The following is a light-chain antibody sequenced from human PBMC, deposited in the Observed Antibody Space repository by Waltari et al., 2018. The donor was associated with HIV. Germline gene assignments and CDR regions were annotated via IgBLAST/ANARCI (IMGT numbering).Light chain of an antibody. Sequence: QSVLTQPPSASGTPRQWVTIYCSGSTSNIGSNTVNWYQQVPGMAPKLVIYGNNQRPPGVSDRFSGSKSGTSASLAISGLQSEDEADYYCAAWDDSLNGQGVFGTGTRVTVL. J-gene: IGLJ1*01. CDR1: TSNIGSNT. CDR3: AAWDDSLNGQGV. CDR2: GNN. V-gene: IGLV1-44*01.